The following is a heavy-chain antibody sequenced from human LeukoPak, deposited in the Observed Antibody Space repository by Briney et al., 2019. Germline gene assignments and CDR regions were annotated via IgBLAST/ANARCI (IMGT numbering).Heavy chain of an antibody. CDR1: GITFSGSA. J-gene: IGHJ4*02. D-gene: IGHD6-19*01. CDR2: ITGSGAVT. V-gene: IGHV3-23*01. Sequence: GGSLRLSCAASGITFSGSAMTWVRQAPGKGLEWVSGITGSGAVTYHADSVKGRFTISRDNAKNTLYLQMNSLRAEDTAVYYCARAGSGWYSDYWGQGTLVTVSS. CDR3: ARAGSGWYSDY.